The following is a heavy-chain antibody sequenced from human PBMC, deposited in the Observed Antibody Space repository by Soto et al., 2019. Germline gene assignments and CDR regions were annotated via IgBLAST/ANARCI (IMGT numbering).Heavy chain of an antibody. J-gene: IGHJ5*02. CDR3: ARDPANSRTGYNWNSNWFDP. Sequence: GGSLKLPCAASGFTFSSYSMNGVRQAPGKGLEWVSYISSSSSTIYYADSVKGRFTISRDNAKNSLYLQMNSLRDEDTAVYYCARDPANSRTGYNWNSNWFDPWGQGTLVTVSS. CDR2: ISSSSSTI. CDR1: GFTFSSYS. V-gene: IGHV3-48*02. D-gene: IGHD1-7*01.